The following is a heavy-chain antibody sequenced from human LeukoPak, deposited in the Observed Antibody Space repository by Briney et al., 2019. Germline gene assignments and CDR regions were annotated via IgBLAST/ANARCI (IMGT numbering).Heavy chain of an antibody. V-gene: IGHV4-59*12. D-gene: IGHD2-15*01. J-gene: IGHJ4*02. CDR1: AGSISSYY. CDR2: IYYSGST. Sequence: SETLSLTCTVSAGSISSYYWSWIRQPPGKGLEWIGYIYYSGSTNYNPSLNSRATISVDTSKNQSSLKLSSVTVADTAVYYCARDSPPAYCSGGSCYFDYWGQGTLVTVSS. CDR3: ARDSPPAYCSGGSCYFDY.